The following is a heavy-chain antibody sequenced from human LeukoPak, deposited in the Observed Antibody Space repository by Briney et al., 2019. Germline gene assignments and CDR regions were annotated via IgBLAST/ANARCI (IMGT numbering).Heavy chain of an antibody. D-gene: IGHD2-2*01. J-gene: IGHJ4*02. V-gene: IGHV3-23*01. CDR1: GFTFSRYA. CDR2: ISGSGGST. Sequence: GGSLRLSCAASGFTFSRYAMSWVRQAPGKGLECVSGISGSGGSTYYADSVKGRFTISRGNSKNTLYVQMNSLRAEDTAVYYCATGRYCSSASCPFDYWGQGTLVTVSP. CDR3: ATGRYCSSASCPFDY.